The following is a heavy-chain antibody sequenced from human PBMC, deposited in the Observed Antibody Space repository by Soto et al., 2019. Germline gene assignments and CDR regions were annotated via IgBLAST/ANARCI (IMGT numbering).Heavy chain of an antibody. Sequence: GGSLRLSCAASGFTFSSYSMNWVRQAPGKGLEWVSSISSSSYIYYADSVKGRFTISRDNAKNSLYLQMNSLRAEDTAVYYCARERGTASGARMTYYYYYGVDEGGQG. CDR1: GFTFSSYS. CDR2: ISSSSYI. CDR3: ARERGTASGARMTYYYYYGVDE. D-gene: IGHD6-13*01. V-gene: IGHV3-21*01. J-gene: IGHJ6*02.